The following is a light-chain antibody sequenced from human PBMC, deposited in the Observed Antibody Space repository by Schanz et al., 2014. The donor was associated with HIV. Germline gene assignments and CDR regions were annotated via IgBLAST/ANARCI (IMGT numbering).Light chain of an antibody. CDR1: QSVSDN. V-gene: IGKV3-20*01. J-gene: IGKJ1*01. Sequence: EIVLTQSPGTLSVSPGEEATLSCRASQSVSDNLAWYQQKPGQSPRLLVYGASTRATGIPVRFSGSGSGTDFTLTITRLEPEDFAVYYCQQYGSSPPWTFGQGTKVEIK. CDR2: GAS. CDR3: QQYGSSPPWT.